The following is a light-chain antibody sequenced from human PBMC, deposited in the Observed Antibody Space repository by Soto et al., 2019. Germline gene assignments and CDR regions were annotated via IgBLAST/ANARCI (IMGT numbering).Light chain of an antibody. V-gene: IGKV1-6*01. J-gene: IGKJ1*01. Sequence: AIQMTQSPSSLSASVGDRVTITCRASQGIRSDLAWYQKKSGKAPKLLNYAASSLQSGVPSRFSGSGSGSDFTLTISSLQPEDFATYYCLQDYTYPRTFGQGTSVEI. CDR1: QGIRSD. CDR3: LQDYTYPRT. CDR2: AAS.